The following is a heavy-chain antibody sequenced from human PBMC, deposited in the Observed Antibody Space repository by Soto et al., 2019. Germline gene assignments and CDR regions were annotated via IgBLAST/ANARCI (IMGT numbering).Heavy chain of an antibody. V-gene: IGHV1-69*13. CDR2: IIPMYGKT. CDR1: GGPFSSYA. J-gene: IGHJ3*02. Sequence: ASVKVSCKASGGPFSSYATSWVRQAPGQGLEWMGGIIPMYGKTDYAQKFQGRITISADESTSTAYMELSSLRSEDTAVYYCAREAVAGLLGAFDIWGQGTMVTVSS. CDR3: AREAVAGLLGAFDI. D-gene: IGHD6-19*01.